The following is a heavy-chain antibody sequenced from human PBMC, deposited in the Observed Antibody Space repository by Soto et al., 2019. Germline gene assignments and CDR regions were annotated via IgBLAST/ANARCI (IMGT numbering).Heavy chain of an antibody. CDR2: ISWSSVTF. Sequence: GGSLRLSCAVSGFTFNNHAMHWVRRAPGKGLEWVSGISWSSVTFGYADSVKGRFTISRDNAKNSLFLEMNSLRPEDTAVYYCAKRGGSEDNPPFYFDFWGQGALVTVSS. J-gene: IGHJ4*02. CDR1: GFTFNNHA. CDR3: AKRGGSEDNPPFYFDF. V-gene: IGHV3-9*01. D-gene: IGHD3-16*01.